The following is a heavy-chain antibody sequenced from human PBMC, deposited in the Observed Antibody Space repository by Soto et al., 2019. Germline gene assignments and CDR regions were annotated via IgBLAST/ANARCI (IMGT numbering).Heavy chain of an antibody. D-gene: IGHD6-19*01. CDR2: IANNGDT. CDR1: GFTFSSYD. CDR3: AREAITVGGTWWFDP. V-gene: IGHV3-13*01. Sequence: VQLVESGGNLVQPGGSLRLSCAASGFTFSSYDMHWVRQAAGKGLEWVSGIANNGDTDYTDSVKGRFIISRENAKNSLYLQMNSLGAEDTAIYYCAREAITVGGTWWFDPWGQGTLVTVSS. J-gene: IGHJ5*02.